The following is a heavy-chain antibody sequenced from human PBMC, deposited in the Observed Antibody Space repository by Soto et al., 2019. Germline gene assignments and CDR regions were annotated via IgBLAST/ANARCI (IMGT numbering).Heavy chain of an antibody. Sequence: SETLSLTCTVSGGSISSGDYFWSWIRQQPGKGPEWIGYIYYSGTTYYNPSLKSRVTISVDTSKNQFSLKLSSVTAADTAVYCCARDYVYGPTRPGRFDYCGQGTLVTVSS. CDR2: IYYSGTT. CDR1: GGSISSGDYF. CDR3: ARDYVYGPTRPGRFDY. J-gene: IGHJ4*02. V-gene: IGHV4-31*03. D-gene: IGHD3-16*01.